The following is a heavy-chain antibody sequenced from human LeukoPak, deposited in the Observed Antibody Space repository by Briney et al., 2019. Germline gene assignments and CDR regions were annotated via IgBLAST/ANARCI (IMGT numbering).Heavy chain of an antibody. CDR1: GFTFSSYS. CDR3: AKPAREHGDYWYFDL. Sequence: GGSLRLSCAASGFTFSSYSMNWVRQAPGKGLEWVSSISSSSSYIYYADSVKGRFTISRDNAKNSLYLQMNSLRAEDTAIYYCAKPAREHGDYWYFDLWGRGTLVTVSS. CDR2: ISSSSSYI. D-gene: IGHD4-17*01. V-gene: IGHV3-21*04. J-gene: IGHJ2*01.